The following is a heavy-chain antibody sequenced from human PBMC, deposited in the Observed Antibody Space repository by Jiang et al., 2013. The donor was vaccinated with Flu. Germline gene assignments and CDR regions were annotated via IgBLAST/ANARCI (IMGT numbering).Heavy chain of an antibody. CDR3: ARDPGLFGEYLDY. D-gene: IGHD3-10*01. CDR1: GFTFSSYG. CDR2: IWYDGSNK. V-gene: IGHV3-33*01. Sequence: VQLVESGGGVVQPGRSLRLSCAASGFTFSSYGMHWVRQAPGKGLEWVAVIWYDGSNKYYADSVKGRFTISRDNSKNTLYLQMNSLRAEDTAVYYCARDPGLFGEYLDYWGQGTLVTVSS. J-gene: IGHJ4*02.